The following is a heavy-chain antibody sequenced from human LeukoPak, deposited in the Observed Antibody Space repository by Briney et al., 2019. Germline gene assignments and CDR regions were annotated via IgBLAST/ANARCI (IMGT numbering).Heavy chain of an antibody. J-gene: IGHJ4*02. V-gene: IGHV3-23*01. CDR3: AKKIKDPVFGVVSQGRFDY. CDR1: GFTFTSYA. D-gene: IGHD3-3*01. Sequence: GGSLRLSCAASGFTFTSYAMSWVRQAPGKGLEWVSGISGSGGSTYYADSVKGRFTISRDNSKNTLYLQMNSLRAEDTAVYYCAKKIKDPVFGVVSQGRFDYWGQGTLVTVSS. CDR2: ISGSGGST.